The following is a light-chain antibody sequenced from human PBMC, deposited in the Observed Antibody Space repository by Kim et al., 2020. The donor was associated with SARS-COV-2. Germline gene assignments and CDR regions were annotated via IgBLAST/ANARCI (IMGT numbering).Light chain of an antibody. Sequence: GQRVTISCSGSSSNIGSNYVYWYQQLPGTAPKLLIYRNNRRPSGVPDRFSGSKSGTSASLAISGLRSEDEADYYCAAWDDSLSAWVFGGGTKLTVL. CDR2: RNN. CDR3: AAWDDSLSAWV. V-gene: IGLV1-47*01. CDR1: SSNIGSNY. J-gene: IGLJ3*02.